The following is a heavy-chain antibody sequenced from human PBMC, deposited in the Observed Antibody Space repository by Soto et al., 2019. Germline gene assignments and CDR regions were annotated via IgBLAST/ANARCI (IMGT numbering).Heavy chain of an antibody. V-gene: IGHV5-51*01. CDR2: IYGDSDI. CDR1: GYSFTSYW. Sequence: EVQLVQSGAEVKKPGESLKISCKGSGYSFTSYWIGWVRQMPGKGLEWMGIIYGDSDIRYSPSFQGQVTISADKSISTAYLQWSSLKASDTAMYYCARQSTGVNMVRGVPLDYWGQGTLVTVS. CDR3: ARQSTGVNMVRGVPLDY. D-gene: IGHD3-10*01. J-gene: IGHJ4*02.